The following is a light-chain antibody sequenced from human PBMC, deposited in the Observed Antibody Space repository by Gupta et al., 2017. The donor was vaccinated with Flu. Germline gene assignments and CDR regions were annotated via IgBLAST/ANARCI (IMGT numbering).Light chain of an antibody. CDR1: QSVSSSY. V-gene: IGKV3-20*01. J-gene: IGKJ2*01. CDR3: QQYGSSPPYT. CDR2: GAS. Sequence: EIVLTQSPGTLSLSPGERATLSCRASQSVSSSYLAWYQQKPGQAPRHLIYGASSRATGIPDRCSGSGSGTDFTLTISRLEPDDFAVYYCQQYGSSPPYTFGQGTKLEIK.